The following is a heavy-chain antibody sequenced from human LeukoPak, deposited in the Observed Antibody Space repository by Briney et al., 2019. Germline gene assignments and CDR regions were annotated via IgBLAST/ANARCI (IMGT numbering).Heavy chain of an antibody. CDR1: GFTFDDYA. J-gene: IGHJ4*02. V-gene: IGHV3-9*03. Sequence: GGSLRLSCAASGFTFDDYAMHWVRQAPGKGLEWVSGISWNSGSIGCADSVKGRFTISRDNAKNSLYLQMNSLRAEDMALYYCAKSKDWYYFDYWGQGTLVTVSS. CDR2: ISWNSGSI. D-gene: IGHD2-21*01. CDR3: AKSKDWYYFDY.